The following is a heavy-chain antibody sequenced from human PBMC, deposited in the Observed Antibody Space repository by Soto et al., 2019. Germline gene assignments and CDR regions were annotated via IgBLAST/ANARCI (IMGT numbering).Heavy chain of an antibody. CDR1: GFTFSSYW. Sequence: RGWSLRLSCAASGFTFSSYWMSWARQAPGKGLEWVAHINQDGSTNYHVDSVKGRFTISRDNARNSLYLQMNSLRAEDTAVYYCEREKSGSLDYWAPGILVTVSS. V-gene: IGHV3-7*01. J-gene: IGHJ4*02. CDR3: EREKSGSLDY. CDR2: INQDGSTN. D-gene: IGHD3-10*01.